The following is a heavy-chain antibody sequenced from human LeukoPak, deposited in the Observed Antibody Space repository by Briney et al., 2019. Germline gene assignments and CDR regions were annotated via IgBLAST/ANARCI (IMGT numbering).Heavy chain of an antibody. CDR2: INSDGSST. CDR3: AAVPLNWGSGPAQDEIDY. D-gene: IGHD7-27*01. Sequence: GSLRLSCAASGFTFTNYLIHWVRQGPGKGLGWVSRINSDGSSTSYTDSVKGRFTISRDNAKNTLYLQMNSLRAEDTAVYYCAAVPLNWGSGPAQDEIDYWGQGTLVTVSS. CDR1: GFTFTNYL. J-gene: IGHJ4*02. V-gene: IGHV3-74*01.